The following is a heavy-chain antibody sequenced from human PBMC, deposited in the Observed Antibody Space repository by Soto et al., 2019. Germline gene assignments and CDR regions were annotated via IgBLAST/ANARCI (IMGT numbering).Heavy chain of an antibody. CDR1: GFSLSTSGMC. CDR2: IDWDDDK. D-gene: IGHD3-22*01. J-gene: IGHJ4*02. CDR3: ARARCRDYYYDSSGYYGGFDY. V-gene: IGHV2-70*01. Sequence: SCPTLVNPAQTLTLTCTFSGFSLSTSGMCVSWIRQPPGKALEWLALIDWDDDKYYSTSLKTRLTISKDTSKNQVVLTMTNMDPVDTATYYCARARCRDYYYDSSGYYGGFDYWGQGTLVTVSS.